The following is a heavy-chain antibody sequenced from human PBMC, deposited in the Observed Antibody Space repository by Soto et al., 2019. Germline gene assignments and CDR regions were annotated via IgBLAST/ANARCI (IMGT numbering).Heavy chain of an antibody. D-gene: IGHD2-2*01. CDR3: ALVVPAATTFDY. J-gene: IGHJ4*02. V-gene: IGHV4-34*01. CDR2: INHSGST. Sequence: SETLSLTCAVYGGSFSGYYWSWIRQPPGKGLEWIGEINHSGSTNYNPSLKSRVTISVDTSKNQFSLKLSSVTAADTAVYYCALVVPAATTFDYWGQGTLVTVSS. CDR1: GGSFSGYY.